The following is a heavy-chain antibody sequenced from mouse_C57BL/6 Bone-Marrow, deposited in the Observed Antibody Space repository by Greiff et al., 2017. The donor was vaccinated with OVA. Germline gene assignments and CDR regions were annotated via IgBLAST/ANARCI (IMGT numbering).Heavy chain of an antibody. CDR1: GYTFTDYE. CDR3: TRSYSNYGDFDY. Sequence: QVQLQKSGAELVRPGASVTLSCKASGYTFTDYEMHWVKQTPVHGLEWIGAIDPETGGTAYNQKFKGKAILTADKSSSTAYMELRSLTSEDSAVYYCTRSYSNYGDFDYWGQGTTLTVSS. D-gene: IGHD2-5*01. CDR2: IDPETGGT. V-gene: IGHV1-15*01. J-gene: IGHJ2*01.